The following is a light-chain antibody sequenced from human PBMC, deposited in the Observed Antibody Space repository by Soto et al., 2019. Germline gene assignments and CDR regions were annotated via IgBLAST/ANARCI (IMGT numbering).Light chain of an antibody. CDR3: CSYAGRYTRV. J-gene: IGLJ3*02. CDR2: SVS. CDR1: NSDVGAYNY. Sequence: QSALTQPRSVSGSPGQSVTISCTGTNSDVGAYNYVSWYQHHPGKAPKLLIYSVSERPSGVPDRFSGSKSGNTASLTISGLQAEDEADYYCCSYAGRYTRVFGGGTKLTVL. V-gene: IGLV2-11*01.